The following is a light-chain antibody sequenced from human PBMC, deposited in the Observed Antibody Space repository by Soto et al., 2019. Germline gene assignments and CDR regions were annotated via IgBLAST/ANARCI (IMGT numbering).Light chain of an antibody. CDR2: GAS. CDR3: QQNYSTPIS. CDR1: HSISSH. V-gene: IGKV1-39*01. J-gene: IGKJ5*01. Sequence: DIQRTHSQSSLSESVGARVTITSRASHSISSHINWYQQKAGTAPKLLISGASSLESGVPSMSSGSGSGTDFTLTISSLQPEDVATYYCQQNYSTPISFGQGTQLEI.